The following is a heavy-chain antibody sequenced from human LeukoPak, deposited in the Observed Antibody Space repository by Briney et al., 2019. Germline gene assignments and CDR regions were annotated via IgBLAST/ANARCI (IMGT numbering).Heavy chain of an antibody. CDR3: ARDQYYYDSSGHYYDAFDI. V-gene: IGHV4-59*01. CDR1: GGSISSYY. D-gene: IGHD3-22*01. Sequence: PSETLSLTCTVSGGSISSYYWSWIRQPPGKGLEWIGYIYYSGSTNYNPSLKSRVTISVDTSKNQFSLKLSSVTAADTAVYYCARDQYYYDSSGHYYDAFDIWGQGTMVTVSS. CDR2: IYYSGST. J-gene: IGHJ3*02.